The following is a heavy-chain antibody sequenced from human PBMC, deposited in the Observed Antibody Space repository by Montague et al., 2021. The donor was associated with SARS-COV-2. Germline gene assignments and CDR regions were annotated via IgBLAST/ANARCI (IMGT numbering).Heavy chain of an antibody. CDR3: SRGGGMIRGVVDF. CDR2: ISRSGDST. D-gene: IGHD3-10*01. J-gene: IGHJ4*02. Sequence: SLSLSFSASGFTFDDYGMSWVRQAPGKGLEWVCGISRSGDSTAYGDSVKGRFTISRDNAKNSLYLQMNSLRVEDTAFYHCSRGGGMIRGVVDFWGQGILVSVSS. V-gene: IGHV3-20*02. CDR1: GFTFDDYG.